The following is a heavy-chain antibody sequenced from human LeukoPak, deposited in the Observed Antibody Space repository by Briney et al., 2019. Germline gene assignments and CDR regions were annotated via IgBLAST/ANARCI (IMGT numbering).Heavy chain of an antibody. V-gene: IGHV3-74*01. CDR3: GSLTVVARDH. CDR2: INSDGSAT. J-gene: IGHJ4*02. Sequence: QPGGSLRLSCAVSGFSFSTHWMHWVRQAPGKGLVYVAQINSDGSATAYADSVKGRFTISGDNAKNTLYLEMSSLRAEDTAVYYCGSLTVVARDHWGQGTLVTVSS. CDR1: GFSFSTHW. D-gene: IGHD3-22*01.